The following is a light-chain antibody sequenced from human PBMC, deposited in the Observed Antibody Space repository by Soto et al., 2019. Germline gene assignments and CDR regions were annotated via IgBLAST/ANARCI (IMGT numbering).Light chain of an antibody. V-gene: IGKV3-20*01. Sequence: EIMLTQSPGTLSLSPGGRATFSCRASQSVSSNYLAWYQQKPGQAPRLLIYGAFKRATGIPDRFSGSGSGTDFTLTISRMEPEDFAVYCCQQYGSSPRTFGQGTKVDIK. CDR2: GAF. CDR3: QQYGSSPRT. CDR1: QSVSSNY. J-gene: IGKJ1*01.